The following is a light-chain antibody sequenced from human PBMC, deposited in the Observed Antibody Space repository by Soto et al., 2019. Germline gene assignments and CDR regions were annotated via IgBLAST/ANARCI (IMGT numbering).Light chain of an antibody. J-gene: IGKJ4*01. V-gene: IGKV1-27*01. CDR3: QKCKIAPFT. Sequence: DLQMTQSPSSLSAFVGDTVTITCRASQDISNFLAWYQQKPGKGPKLLIYAASTLQSGVPSRFSGSGSGTDCTLTISSLQPEDVATYYCQKCKIAPFTFGGGTKVEMK. CDR2: AAS. CDR1: QDISNF.